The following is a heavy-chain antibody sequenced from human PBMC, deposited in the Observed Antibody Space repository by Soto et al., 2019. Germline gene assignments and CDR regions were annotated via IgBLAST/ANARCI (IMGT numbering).Heavy chain of an antibody. CDR1: GGSISSGGYY. D-gene: IGHD2-15*01. V-gene: IGHV4-31*03. CDR2: IYYSGST. J-gene: IGHJ4*02. CDR3: ARDAQDCSGGSCYSGKFDY. Sequence: PSETLSLTCTVSGGSISSGGYYWSWIRQHPGKGLEWIGYIYYSGSTYYNPSLKSRVTISVDTSKNQFSLKLSSVTAADTAVYYCARDAQDCSGGSCYSGKFDYWGQGTLVTGSS.